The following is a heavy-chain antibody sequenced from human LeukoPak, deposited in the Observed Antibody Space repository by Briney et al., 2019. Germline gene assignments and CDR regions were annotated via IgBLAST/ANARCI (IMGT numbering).Heavy chain of an antibody. CDR2: ISYDGSNK. CDR1: AFTFSSYG. Sequence: PGGSLRLSCAASAFTFSSYGMHWVRQAPGKGLEWVAVISYDGSNKYYADSVKGRFTVSRDNSKNTLYLQMNSLRAEDTAVYYCAKDLSGIDSWGQGTLVTVSS. J-gene: IGHJ4*02. V-gene: IGHV3-30*18. CDR3: AKDLSGIDS. D-gene: IGHD6-25*01.